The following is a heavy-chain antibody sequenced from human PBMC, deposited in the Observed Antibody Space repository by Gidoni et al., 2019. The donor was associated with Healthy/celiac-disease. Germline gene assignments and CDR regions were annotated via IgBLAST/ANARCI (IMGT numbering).Heavy chain of an antibody. CDR1: GFTFSSYW. V-gene: IGHV3-7*04. Sequence: EVQLVESGGGLVQPGGSLRLSCQAPGFTFSSYWMSWVRQAPGKGLEWVANIKQDGSEKYYVDSVKGRFTISRDNAKNSLYLQMNSLRAEDTAVYYCARVQLAGFDYWGQGTLVTVSS. D-gene: IGHD6-13*01. CDR2: IKQDGSEK. CDR3: ARVQLAGFDY. J-gene: IGHJ4*02.